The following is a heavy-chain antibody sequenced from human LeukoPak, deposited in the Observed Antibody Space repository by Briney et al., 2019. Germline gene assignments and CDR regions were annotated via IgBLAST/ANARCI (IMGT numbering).Heavy chain of an antibody. CDR1: GYSISSGYY. D-gene: IGHD4-17*01. CDR2: IYHSGST. CDR3: ASDDYGDYNFDY. Sequence: PSETLSLTCTVSGYSISSGYYWGWIRQPPGKGLEWIGSIYHSGSTYYNPSLKSRVTISVDTSKNQFPLKLSSVTAADTAVYYCASDDYGDYNFDYWGQGTLVTVSS. V-gene: IGHV4-38-2*02. J-gene: IGHJ4*02.